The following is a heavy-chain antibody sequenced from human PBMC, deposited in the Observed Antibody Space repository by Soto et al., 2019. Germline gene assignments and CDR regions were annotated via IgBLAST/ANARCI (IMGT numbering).Heavy chain of an antibody. CDR1: GFTFNNYA. J-gene: IGHJ4*02. CDR2: VSGSGDTT. V-gene: IGHV3-23*01. Sequence: EVQLLESGGALVQPGGSLGLSCAASGFTFNNYALTWVRQAPGKGLEWVSGVSGSGDTTYYADSVKGRFTISRDNSRKTLYLQVNSLRDADTAVYYCAKGGYDYVWVGVDFWGRGTLVTVS. D-gene: IGHD3-16*01. CDR3: AKGGYDYVWVGVDF.